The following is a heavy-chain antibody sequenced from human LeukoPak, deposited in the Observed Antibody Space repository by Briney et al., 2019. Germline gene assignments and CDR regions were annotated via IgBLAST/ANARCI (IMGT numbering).Heavy chain of an antibody. Sequence: SGGSLRLSCAASGFTFRSCELSWVRQAPGRGLEWVANIAQGGSERYYVDSVKGRFTISRDNAKNSLYLQMNSLRADDTAVYYCRSFLSPHSSSATYYLDYWGQGTLVTVSS. CDR2: IAQGGSER. CDR3: RSFLSPHSSSATYYLDY. CDR1: GFTFRSCE. V-gene: IGHV3-7*05. J-gene: IGHJ4*02.